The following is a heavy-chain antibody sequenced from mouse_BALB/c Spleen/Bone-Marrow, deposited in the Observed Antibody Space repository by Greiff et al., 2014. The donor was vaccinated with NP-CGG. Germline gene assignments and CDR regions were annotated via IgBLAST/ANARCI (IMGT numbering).Heavy chain of an antibody. CDR3: ARSGERYGAMDY. Sequence: DVQLVESGGGLAKPGGSLKLSCAASGFTFSDFYMFWFRQTPEKRLEWVATISDGGTYTYYPDSVKGRFTISRDNAKNNLYLQMSSLKSEDTAMYYCARSGERYGAMDYWGQGTSVTVSS. V-gene: IGHV5-4*02. CDR2: ISDGGTYT. J-gene: IGHJ4*01. CDR1: GFTFSDFY. D-gene: IGHD1-1*02.